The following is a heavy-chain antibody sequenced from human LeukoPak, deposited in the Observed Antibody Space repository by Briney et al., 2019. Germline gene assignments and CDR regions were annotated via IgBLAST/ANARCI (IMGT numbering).Heavy chain of an antibody. Sequence: GRSLRLSCAASGFTFDDYAMHWVRQAPGKGLEWVSGISWNSGSIGYADSVKGRFTISRDNSKNTLYLQMNSLRAEDTAVYYCAKDIAPLDYWGQGTLVTVSS. J-gene: IGHJ4*02. CDR3: AKDIAPLDY. CDR2: ISWNSGSI. V-gene: IGHV3-9*01. CDR1: GFTFDDYA.